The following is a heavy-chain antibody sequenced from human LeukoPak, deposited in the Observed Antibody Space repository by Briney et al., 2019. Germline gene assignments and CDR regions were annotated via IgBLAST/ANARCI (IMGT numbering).Heavy chain of an antibody. J-gene: IGHJ4*02. CDR3: AKIIDSSGWNTYDY. D-gene: IGHD6-19*01. Sequence: AGGSLRLSCAASGFTFSSYAMSWVRQAPGKGLEWVSVISGSGGTTYYADSAKGRFTISRDNSKNTMFLKMNSLRADDTAVYYCAKIIDSSGWNTYDYWGQGTLVTVSS. CDR1: GFTFSSYA. V-gene: IGHV3-23*01. CDR2: ISGSGGTT.